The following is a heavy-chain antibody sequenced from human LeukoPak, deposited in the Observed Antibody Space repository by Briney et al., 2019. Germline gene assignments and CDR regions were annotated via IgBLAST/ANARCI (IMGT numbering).Heavy chain of an antibody. V-gene: IGHV3-7*01. D-gene: IGHD3-3*01. CDR1: GFTFSSYW. J-gene: IGHJ4*02. CDR3: ARTRITIFGVVTPFDY. CDR2: IDKDGSDK. Sequence: GGSLRLSCAASGFTFSSYWMSWVRQAPGKGLEWVANIDKDGSDKYYVDSVKGRFTISRDNAKSSLYLQMNSLRAEDTAVYYCARTRITIFGVVTPFDYWGQGTLVTVSS.